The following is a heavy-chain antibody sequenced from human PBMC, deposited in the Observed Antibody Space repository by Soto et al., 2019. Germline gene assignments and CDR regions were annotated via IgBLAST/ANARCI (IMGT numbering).Heavy chain of an antibody. CDR3: ARGGGGDLKPYNWFDP. CDR2: INHSGST. D-gene: IGHD2-21*02. Sequence: PSETLSLTCAVYGGSFSGYYWSWIRQPPGKGLEWIGEINHSGSTNYNPSLKSRVTISVDTSKNQFSLELSSVTAADTAVYYCARGGGGDLKPYNWFDPWGQGTLVTVSS. CDR1: GGSFSGYY. V-gene: IGHV4-34*01. J-gene: IGHJ5*02.